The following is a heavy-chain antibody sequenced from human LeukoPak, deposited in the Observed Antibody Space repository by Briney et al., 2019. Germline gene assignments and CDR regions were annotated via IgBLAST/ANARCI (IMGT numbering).Heavy chain of an antibody. D-gene: IGHD2-15*01. CDR3: ARGRGTNAFDT. Sequence: ASVKVSCKASGYTFTGYYMHWVRQAPGQGLEWMGIINPSGGSTSYAQKFQGRVTMTRDMSTSTVYMELSSLRSEDTAVYYCARGRGTNAFDTWGQGTMVTVSS. V-gene: IGHV1-46*01. J-gene: IGHJ3*02. CDR1: GYTFTGYY. CDR2: INPSGGST.